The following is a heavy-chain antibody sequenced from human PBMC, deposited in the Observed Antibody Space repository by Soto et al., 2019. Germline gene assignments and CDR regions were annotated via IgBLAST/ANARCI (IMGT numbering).Heavy chain of an antibody. V-gene: IGHV1-69*13. CDR1: GGTFSSYA. Sequence: GASVKVSCKASGGTFSSYAISWVRQAPGEGLEWMGGIIPIFGTANYAQKFQGRVTITADESTSTAYMELSSLRSEDTAVYYCSYYYDSSGYYTGSAFDTWGKGTMVNVSS. CDR3: SYYYDSSGYYTGSAFDT. D-gene: IGHD3-22*01. CDR2: IIPIFGTA. J-gene: IGHJ3*02.